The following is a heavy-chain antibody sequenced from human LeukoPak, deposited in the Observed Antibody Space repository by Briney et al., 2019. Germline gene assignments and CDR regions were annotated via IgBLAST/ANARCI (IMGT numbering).Heavy chain of an antibody. D-gene: IGHD3-16*02. V-gene: IGHV3-30*04. CDR1: GFTFSSYA. CDR3: ATDFGGVIALIGY. Sequence: GGSLRLSCAGSGFTFSSYAMHWVRQAPGKGLEWVAVISYDGSDKYYADSVKGRFTISRDNSKNTLYLQVNSLRAEDTAVYYCATDFGGVIALIGYWGQGTRVTVSS. J-gene: IGHJ4*02. CDR2: ISYDGSDK.